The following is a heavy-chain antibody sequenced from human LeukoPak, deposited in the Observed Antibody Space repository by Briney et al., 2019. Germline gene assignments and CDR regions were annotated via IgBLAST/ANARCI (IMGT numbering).Heavy chain of an antibody. D-gene: IGHD1-7*01. J-gene: IGHJ4*02. Sequence: GASVKVSCKASGYTFTSYGISWVRQAPGQGLEWMGWISAYNGNTNYAQKPQGRVTMTTDTSTSTAYMELRSLRSDDTAVYYCARGLWRNYDRIEYYFDYWGQGTLVTVSS. CDR3: ARGLWRNYDRIEYYFDY. V-gene: IGHV1-18*01. CDR1: GYTFTSYG. CDR2: ISAYNGNT.